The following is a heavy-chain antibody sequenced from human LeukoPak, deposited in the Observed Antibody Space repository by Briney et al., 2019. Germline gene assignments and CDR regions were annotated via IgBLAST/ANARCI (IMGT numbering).Heavy chain of an antibody. CDR2: ISSNGGST. J-gene: IGHJ5*02. D-gene: IGHD2-2*01. CDR1: GFTFSSYA. Sequence: GGSLRLSCAASGFTFSSYAMHWVRQAPGKGLEYVSAISSNGGSTYYANSVKGRFTISRDNSKNTLYLQMGSLRAEDTAVYYCARAMRVVVVPAAFDPWGQGTLVTVSS. CDR3: ARAMRVVVVPAAFDP. V-gene: IGHV3-64*01.